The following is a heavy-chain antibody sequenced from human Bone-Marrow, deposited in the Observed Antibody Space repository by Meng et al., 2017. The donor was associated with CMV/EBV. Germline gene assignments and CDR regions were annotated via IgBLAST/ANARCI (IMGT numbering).Heavy chain of an antibody. Sequence: ASMKVSCKASGYTFTSYGINWVRQATGQGLEWMGWMNPNSGNTGYAQKFQGRVTMTRNTSISTAYMELSSLRSEDTAVYYCAREGYCSSTSCYGHAFDIWGQGTMVTVSS. CDR1: GYTFTSYG. V-gene: IGHV1-8*02. CDR2: MNPNSGNT. J-gene: IGHJ3*02. D-gene: IGHD2-2*01. CDR3: AREGYCSSTSCYGHAFDI.